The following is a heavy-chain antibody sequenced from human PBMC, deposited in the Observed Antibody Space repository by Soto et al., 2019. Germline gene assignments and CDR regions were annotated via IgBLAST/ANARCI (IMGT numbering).Heavy chain of an antibody. D-gene: IGHD3-22*01. V-gene: IGHV6-1*01. J-gene: IGHJ4*02. Sequence: SQTLSLTCAISGDSVSSNSAAWNWIRQSPSRGLEWLGRTYYRSKWYNDYAVSVKSRITINPDTSKNKFSLQLNTLTPEDTAVYYCARDYDSSGYPFDYWGQGTLVTVSS. CDR3: ARDYDSSGYPFDY. CDR1: GDSVSSNSAA. CDR2: TYYRSKWYN.